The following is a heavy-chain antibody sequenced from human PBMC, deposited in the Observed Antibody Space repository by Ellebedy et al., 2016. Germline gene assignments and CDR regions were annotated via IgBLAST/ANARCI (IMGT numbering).Heavy chain of an antibody. CDR1: GFTFSSYA. J-gene: IGHJ4*02. D-gene: IGHD3-22*01. CDR2: ISGSGGGT. V-gene: IGHV3-23*01. Sequence: GGSLRLXCAASGFTFSSYAMSWVRQAPGKGLEWVSTISGSGGGTYYADSVKGRFTISRDNSKNTLYLQMNSLRAEDTAVYYCAKAPQWFPLVYWGQGTLVTVSS. CDR3: AKAPQWFPLVY.